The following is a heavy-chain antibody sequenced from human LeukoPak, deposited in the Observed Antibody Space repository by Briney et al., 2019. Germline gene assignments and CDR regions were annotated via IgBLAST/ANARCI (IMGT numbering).Heavy chain of an antibody. CDR2: IYHSGST. J-gene: IGHJ6*03. D-gene: IGHD2-15*01. CDR1: GGSISSGGYY. CDR3: ARVVVGAPYYMDV. Sequence: SETLSLTCTVSGGSISSGGYYWSWIRQPPGKGLEWIGYIYHSGSTYYNPSLKSRVTISVDRSKNHFSLKLSSVTAADTAVYYCARVVVGAPYYMDVWGKGTTVTVSS. V-gene: IGHV4-30-2*01.